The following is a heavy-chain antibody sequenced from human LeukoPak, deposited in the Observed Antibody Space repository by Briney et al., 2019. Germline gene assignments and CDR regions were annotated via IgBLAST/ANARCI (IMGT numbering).Heavy chain of an antibody. V-gene: IGHV4-59*01. D-gene: IGHD3-22*01. CDR3: ARGAYYYDSSGFLSNWFDP. CDR2: IYYSGST. CDR1: GGSISSYY. Sequence: PSETLSLTCTVSGGSISSYYWSWIRQPPGKGLEWIGYIYYSGSTNYNPSLKSRVTISVDTSKNQFSLKLSSVTAADTAVYYCARGAYYYDSSGFLSNWFDPWGQGTLVTVSS. J-gene: IGHJ5*02.